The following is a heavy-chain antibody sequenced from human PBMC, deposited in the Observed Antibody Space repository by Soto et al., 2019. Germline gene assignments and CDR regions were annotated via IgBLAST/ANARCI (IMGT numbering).Heavy chain of an antibody. CDR3: ATWHEREHAYDV. D-gene: IGHD1-1*01. J-gene: IGHJ3*01. CDR2: LYDVDGS. CDR1: GFTFSSCA. V-gene: IGHV3-23*01. Sequence: GGSLRLSCAASGFTFSSCAMSWVRQAPGKGLEWVSALYDVDGSLYSDPVKGRFTTSSDSSKTTVYLQMNDLRPADTAVYYCATWHEREHAYDVWGQGTTVTVSS.